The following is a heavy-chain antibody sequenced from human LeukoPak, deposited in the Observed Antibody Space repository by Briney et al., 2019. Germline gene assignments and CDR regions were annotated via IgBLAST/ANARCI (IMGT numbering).Heavy chain of an antibody. Sequence: SETLSLXCAVYGGSFSGYYWSWIRRPPGKGLESIGEINHSGSTNYNPSLKSRVTISVDTSKNQFSLKLSSVTAADTAVYYCARNRYCSSTSCYRGRGWFDPWGQGTLVTVSS. J-gene: IGHJ5*02. CDR2: INHSGST. D-gene: IGHD2-2*01. V-gene: IGHV4-34*01. CDR1: GGSFSGYY. CDR3: ARNRYCSSTSCYRGRGWFDP.